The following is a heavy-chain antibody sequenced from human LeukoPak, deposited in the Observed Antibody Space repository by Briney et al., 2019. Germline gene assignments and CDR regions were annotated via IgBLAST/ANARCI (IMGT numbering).Heavy chain of an antibody. J-gene: IGHJ4*02. Sequence: GGSLRLSCAASGFTFSSYAMSWVRQAPGKGLEWVSAISGSGGSTYYADSVKGRFTISRDNSKNTLYLQMNSLRAEDTAVYYCAKALSRGIAVAGYYFDYWGQGTLATVSS. V-gene: IGHV3-23*01. CDR3: AKALSRGIAVAGYYFDY. D-gene: IGHD6-19*01. CDR1: GFTFSSYA. CDR2: ISGSGGST.